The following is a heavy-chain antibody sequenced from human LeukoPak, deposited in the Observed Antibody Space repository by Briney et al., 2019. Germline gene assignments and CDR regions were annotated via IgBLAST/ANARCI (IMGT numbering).Heavy chain of an antibody. Sequence: SETLTLACSVSDDSIRANSYYWAWIRQPPGKGLEWVGSLHFSGTPYYSPSLSSRVTVSRDTSKNHFSLNLKSVTATDTGVYLCTRGGDAHKLGNFWGPGILVTVPS. CDR2: LHFSGTP. D-gene: IGHD2-2*01. CDR1: DDSIRANSYY. CDR3: TRGGDAHKLGNF. V-gene: IGHV4-39*02. J-gene: IGHJ4*02.